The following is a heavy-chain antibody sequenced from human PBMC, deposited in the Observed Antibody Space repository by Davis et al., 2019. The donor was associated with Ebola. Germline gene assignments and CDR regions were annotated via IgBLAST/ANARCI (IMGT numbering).Heavy chain of an antibody. CDR1: GYTFTDYN. CDR3: ARGHNYAHEY. D-gene: IGHD4-11*01. Sequence: ASVKVSCKASGYTFTDYNIHWMRQAPGQGLEWMGGIIPIFGTTNYAQKFQGRVTMTRDTSISTVYMELSSLRYDDTADYYCARGHNYAHEYWGQGTLVTVSS. V-gene: IGHV1-2*02. CDR2: IIPIFGTT. J-gene: IGHJ4*02.